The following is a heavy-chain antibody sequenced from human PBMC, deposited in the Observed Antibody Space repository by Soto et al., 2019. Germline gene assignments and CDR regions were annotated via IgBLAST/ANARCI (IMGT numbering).Heavy chain of an antibody. V-gene: IGHV1-2*02. CDR2: INPNSGGT. J-gene: IGHJ4*02. CDR1: GYTFTGDY. Sequence: ASVKVSCKASGYTFTGDYMHWVRQAPGQGLEWMGWINPNSGGTNYAQKFQGRVTMTRDTSISTAYMELSRLRSDDTAVYYCAMLLAGGIYFDYWGQGTLVTVSS. CDR3: AMLLAGGIYFDY. D-gene: IGHD3-3*01.